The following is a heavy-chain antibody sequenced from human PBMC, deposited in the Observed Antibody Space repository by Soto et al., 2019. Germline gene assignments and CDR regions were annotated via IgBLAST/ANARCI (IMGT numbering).Heavy chain of an antibody. D-gene: IGHD3-3*01. CDR1: TLTVSLYG. J-gene: IGHJ5*01. V-gene: IGHV3-30*03. Sequence: RLSCAASTLTVSLYGIQWVRQAPGKGLDWVAFISNDGGTQYYADSVKGRFSISRDNSMNTVDLHMNSLRAEDTAIYYCARDIWSGNYKWFDSWGQGTLVTVS. CDR2: ISNDGGTQ. CDR3: ARDIWSGNYKWFDS.